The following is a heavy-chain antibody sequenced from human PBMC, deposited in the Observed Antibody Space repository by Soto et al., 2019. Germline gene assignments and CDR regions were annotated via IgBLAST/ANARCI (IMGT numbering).Heavy chain of an antibody. CDR1: GGSIISYY. CDR2: IYYSGST. J-gene: IGHJ6*03. V-gene: IGHV4-59*08. Sequence: SETLSLTCTVSGGSIISYYWSWILQPPGKGLEWIGYIYYSGSTNYNPSLKSRVTISVDTSKNQFSLKLSSVTAADTAVYYCARSPSVHYYMDVWGKGTTVTVSS. CDR3: ARSPSVHYYMDV.